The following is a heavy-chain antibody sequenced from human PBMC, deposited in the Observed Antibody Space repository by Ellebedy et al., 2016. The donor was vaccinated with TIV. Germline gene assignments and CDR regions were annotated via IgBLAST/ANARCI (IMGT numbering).Heavy chain of an antibody. CDR2: MRDEGSEK. CDR1: GFSFRSYW. D-gene: IGHD4-17*01. J-gene: IGHJ3*02. Sequence: GESLKISCAASGFSFRSYWMGWVRQAPGKGLEWVANMRDEGSEKNYVESVRGRFTISRDNPKNSLYLHMNSLRAEDTAVYYCATDGSYGDYLSPTHAFENWGQGTMVIVSS. CDR3: ATDGSYGDYLSPTHAFEN. V-gene: IGHV3-7*01.